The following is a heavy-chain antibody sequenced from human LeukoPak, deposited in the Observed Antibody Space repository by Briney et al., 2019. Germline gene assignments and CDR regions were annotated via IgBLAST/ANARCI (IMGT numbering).Heavy chain of an antibody. J-gene: IGHJ5*02. CDR3: ATDTRHRYCSSTSCYRGWLDP. Sequence: ASVKVSCKASGYTFTSYGISWVRQAPGQGLEWMGWISAYNGNTNYAQKLQGRVTMTTDTSTSTAYMELRSLRSEDTSVYYCATDTRHRYCSSTSCYRGWLDPWGQGTLVSVSS. CDR1: GYTFTSYG. D-gene: IGHD2-2*01. CDR2: ISAYNGNT. V-gene: IGHV1-18*01.